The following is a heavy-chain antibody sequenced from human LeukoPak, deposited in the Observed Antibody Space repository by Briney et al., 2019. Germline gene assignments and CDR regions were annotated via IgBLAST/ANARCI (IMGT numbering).Heavy chain of an antibody. J-gene: IGHJ4*02. V-gene: IGHV4-59*08. CDR1: GGSISSYY. CDR2: IYYSGST. CDR3: ARHNDYGSGSYYEY. D-gene: IGHD3-10*01. Sequence: SETLSLTCTVSGGSISSYYWSWIRQPPGEGLEWIGYIYYSGSTNYNPSLKSRVTISVDTSKNQFSLKLSSVTAADTAVYYCARHNDYGSGSYYEYWGQGTLVTVSS.